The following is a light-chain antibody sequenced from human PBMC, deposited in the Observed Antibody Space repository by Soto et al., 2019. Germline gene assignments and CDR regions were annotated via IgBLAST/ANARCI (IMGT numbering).Light chain of an antibody. CDR3: SSYAGSRIFV. J-gene: IGLJ1*01. Sequence: QSALTQTPSASGSLGQSVTISCTGTSGDVGGYNFVSWYQQHPGKAPKLLIYEVIKRPSGVPDRFSGSKFGNTASLTVSGLQPEDEADYLCSSYAGSRIFVLGTGTKVTVL. CDR2: EVI. CDR1: SGDVGGYNF. V-gene: IGLV2-8*01.